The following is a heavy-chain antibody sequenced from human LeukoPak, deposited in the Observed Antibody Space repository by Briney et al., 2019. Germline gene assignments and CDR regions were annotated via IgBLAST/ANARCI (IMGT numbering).Heavy chain of an antibody. J-gene: IGHJ4*02. D-gene: IGHD6-13*01. CDR2: ISWNSGSI. V-gene: IGHV3-9*01. CDR1: GFTFDDYA. Sequence: SGGSLRLSCAASGFTFDDYAMHWVRQAPGKGLEWVSGISWNSGSIGYADSVKGRFTISRDNAKNSLYLQMNSLRAEDTALYYCAKGFGIAAAGTVGYWGQGTLVTVSS. CDR3: AKGFGIAAAGTVGY.